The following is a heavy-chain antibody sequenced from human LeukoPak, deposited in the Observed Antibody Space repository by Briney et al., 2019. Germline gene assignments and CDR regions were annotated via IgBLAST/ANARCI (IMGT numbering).Heavy chain of an antibody. CDR2: TSPNSGDT. J-gene: IGHJ6*02. CDR1: GYTFTGYY. Sequence: WASVKVSCKASGYTFTGYYVHWVRQAPGQGLEWMGRTSPNSGDTNYAQKFQGRVTMTRDTSSSTAYMELSRLRSDDTAVYYCARDWITMVRGVIPYYYYGMDVWGQGTTVTVSS. CDR3: ARDWITMVRGVIPYYYYGMDV. V-gene: IGHV1-2*06. D-gene: IGHD3-10*01.